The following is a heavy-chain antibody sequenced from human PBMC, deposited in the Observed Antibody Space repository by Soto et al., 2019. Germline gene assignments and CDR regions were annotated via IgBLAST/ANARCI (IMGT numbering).Heavy chain of an antibody. Sequence: SETLSLTCAVSGYSISSGYYCGWIRQPPGKGLEWIGSIYHSGSTYYNPSLKSRVTISVDTSKNQFSLKLSSVTAADTAVYYCARGLESGDYVDSFDPWGQGTLVTVSS. J-gene: IGHJ5*02. CDR2: IYHSGST. D-gene: IGHD4-17*01. CDR1: GYSISSGYY. CDR3: ARGLESGDYVDSFDP. V-gene: IGHV4-38-2*01.